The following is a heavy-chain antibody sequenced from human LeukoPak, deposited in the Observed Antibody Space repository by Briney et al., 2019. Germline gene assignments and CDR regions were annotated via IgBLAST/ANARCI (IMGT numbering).Heavy chain of an antibody. V-gene: IGHV3-23*01. Sequence: EAGGSLRLSCAASGFTFSSYAMSWVRQAPGKGLEWVSAISGSGGSTYYADSVKGRFTISRDNSRNTLYLQMNSLRAEDTAVYYCAKDLSYYLTEFDYWGQGTLVTVSS. CDR2: ISGSGGST. D-gene: IGHD1-26*01. CDR3: AKDLSYYLTEFDY. CDR1: GFTFSSYA. J-gene: IGHJ4*02.